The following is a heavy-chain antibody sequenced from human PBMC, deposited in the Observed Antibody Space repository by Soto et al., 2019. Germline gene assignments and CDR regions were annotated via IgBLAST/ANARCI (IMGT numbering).Heavy chain of an antibody. D-gene: IGHD6-13*01. CDR1: GYSFTNYW. CDR3: ARHKRYSSTWFEGWFDP. V-gene: IGHV5-51*01. Sequence: HGESLKISCQGSGYSFTNYWVGWVRQIPGRGLEWMGIIHPGDSDTRYSPFFQGQVTISADKSISTAYLQWSSLKASDTAMYYCARHKRYSSTWFEGWFDPWGQGTLVTVSS. J-gene: IGHJ5*02. CDR2: IHPGDSDT.